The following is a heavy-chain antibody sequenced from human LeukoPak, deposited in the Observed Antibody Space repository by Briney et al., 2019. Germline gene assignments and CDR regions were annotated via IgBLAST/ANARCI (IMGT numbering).Heavy chain of an antibody. Sequence: SETLSLTCAVYGGSFSGYYWSWIRQPPGKGLEWIGEINHSGSTNYNPSLKSRVTISVDTSKNQFSLKLSSVTAADTAVYYCARLRITMVRGVKTYGMDVWGQGTTVTVSS. CDR1: GGSFSGYY. V-gene: IGHV4-34*01. CDR2: INHSGST. J-gene: IGHJ6*02. D-gene: IGHD3-10*01. CDR3: ARLRITMVRGVKTYGMDV.